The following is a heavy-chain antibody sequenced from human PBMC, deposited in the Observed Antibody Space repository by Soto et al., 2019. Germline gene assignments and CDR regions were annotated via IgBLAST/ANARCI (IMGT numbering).Heavy chain of an antibody. Sequence: QITLKESGPPLVKPTQTLTLTCTFSGFSLSTSGVGVGWIRQPPGKALEWLALIYWDDDKRYSPSLKSRLTITKDTSKNQVVLTMTNMDPVDTATYYCAHTPMEHPGYYFDYWGQGTLVTVSS. V-gene: IGHV2-5*02. CDR2: IYWDDDK. CDR1: GFSLSTSGVG. D-gene: IGHD1-1*01. CDR3: AHTPMEHPGYYFDY. J-gene: IGHJ4*02.